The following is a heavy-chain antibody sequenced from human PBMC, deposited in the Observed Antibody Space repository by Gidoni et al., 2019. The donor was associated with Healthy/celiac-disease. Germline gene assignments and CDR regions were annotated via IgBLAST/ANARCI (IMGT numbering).Heavy chain of an antibody. Sequence: EVQLVESGGGLVKPGGSLRLSCAASGFPFSSYSMNWVRQAPGKGLEWVSSISSSSSYIYYADSVKGRFTISRDNAKNSLYLQMNSLRAEDTAVYYCARYLSVTDNLYYYYYYGMDVWGQGTTVTVSS. D-gene: IGHD1-1*01. V-gene: IGHV3-21*01. CDR3: ARYLSVTDNLYYYYYYGMDV. CDR1: GFPFSSYS. J-gene: IGHJ6*02. CDR2: ISSSSSYI.